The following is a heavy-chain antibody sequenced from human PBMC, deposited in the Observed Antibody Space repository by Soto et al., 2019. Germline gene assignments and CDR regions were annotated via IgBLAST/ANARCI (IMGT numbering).Heavy chain of an antibody. CDR1: GFTFSSYA. J-gene: IGHJ6*02. V-gene: IGHV3-23*01. CDR2: ISAGGGRT. Sequence: GGSLRLSCAASGFTFSSYAMGWVHQAPGKGLELVSTISAGGGRTYYADSVKGRFTISRDNSKNTLYLQMNSLRAEDTALYYCAKGRSYYYYYGVDVWGQGTTVTVSS. CDR3: AKGRSYYYYYGVDV.